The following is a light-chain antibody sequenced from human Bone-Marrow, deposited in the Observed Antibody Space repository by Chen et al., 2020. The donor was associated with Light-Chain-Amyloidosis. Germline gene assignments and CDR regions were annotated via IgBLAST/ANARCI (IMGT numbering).Light chain of an antibody. J-gene: IGLJ3*02. V-gene: IGLV3-21*02. CDR2: DDS. CDR1: NIGSTS. Sequence: SYVLTQPSSVSVAPGQTATIASGGNNIGSTSVHWYQQTPGQAPLLVVYDDSDRPSGIPGRLSGSNSGNTATLTISRVEAGDEADYYCQVWDRSSDRPVFGGGTKLTVL. CDR3: QVWDRSSDRPV.